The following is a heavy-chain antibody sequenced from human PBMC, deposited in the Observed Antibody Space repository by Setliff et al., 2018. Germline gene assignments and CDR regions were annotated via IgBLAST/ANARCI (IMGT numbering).Heavy chain of an antibody. Sequence: PGGSLRLSCTASGFTFADHPMTWVRQAPGKGLEWVGFIRSKYYGGTTDYAASVKGRFTISRDNAKNSLFLQMDSLRDEDTAVYYCTGGAGWLITSWGQGTLVTVSS. D-gene: IGHD3-16*01. J-gene: IGHJ5*02. CDR1: GFTFADHP. CDR3: TGGAGWLITS. V-gene: IGHV3-49*02. CDR2: IRSKYYGGTT.